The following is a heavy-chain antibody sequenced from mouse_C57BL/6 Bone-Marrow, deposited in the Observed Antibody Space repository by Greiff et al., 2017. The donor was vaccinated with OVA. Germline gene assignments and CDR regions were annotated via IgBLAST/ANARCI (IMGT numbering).Heavy chain of an antibody. CDR3: ARHRYYGSSPYYAMDY. Sequence: EVQLQESGGDLVKPGGSLKLSCAASGFTFSSYGMSWVRQTPDKRLEWVATISSGGSYTYYPDSVKGRFTISRDNAKNTLYLQMSSLQSEDTAMYYCARHRYYGSSPYYAMDYWGQGTSVTVSS. J-gene: IGHJ4*01. CDR2: ISSGGSYT. V-gene: IGHV5-6*01. CDR1: GFTFSSYG. D-gene: IGHD1-1*01.